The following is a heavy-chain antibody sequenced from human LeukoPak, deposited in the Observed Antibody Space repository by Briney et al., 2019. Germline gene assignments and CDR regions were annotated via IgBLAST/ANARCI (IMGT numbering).Heavy chain of an antibody. V-gene: IGHV3-21*04. J-gene: IGHJ1*01. CDR3: ARGPKVAYFQH. CDR1: GFTFSSYE. Sequence: GGSLRLSCAASGFTFSSYETNWVRQAPGKGLEWVSSISNSGSSIYYADSVKGRFTISRDNAKNSLYLQMNSLRAEDTAVYYCARGPKVAYFQHWGQGTLVTVSS. CDR2: ISNSGSSI.